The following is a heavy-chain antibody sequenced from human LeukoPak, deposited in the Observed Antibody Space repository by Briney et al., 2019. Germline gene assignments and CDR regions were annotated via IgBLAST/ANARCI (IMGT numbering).Heavy chain of an antibody. J-gene: IGHJ4*02. D-gene: IGHD3-10*01. CDR2: IFHTGHT. Sequence: SETLSLTCAVSGGSISSGDYPWSWIRQPPGKGLEWIGYIFHTGHTSYNPSLKSRVTISVDMSKNQIALKLSSETAADTAVYYCARGFYGSGSHFDYWGQGSLVTVSS. CDR3: ARGFYGSGSHFDY. CDR1: GGSISSGDYP. V-gene: IGHV4-30-2*01.